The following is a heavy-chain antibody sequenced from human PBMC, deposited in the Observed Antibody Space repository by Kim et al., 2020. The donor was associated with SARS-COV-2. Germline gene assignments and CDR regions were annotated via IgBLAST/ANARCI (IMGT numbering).Heavy chain of an antibody. CDR1: GFTFSSYG. Sequence: GGSLRLSCAASGFTFSSYGMHWVRQAPGKGLEWVAVIWYDGSNKYYADSVKGRFTISRDNSKNTLYLQMNSLRAEDTAVYYCARGGAARPFCVDPWGQGTLVTVSS. V-gene: IGHV3-33*01. CDR3: ARGGAARPFCVDP. J-gene: IGHJ5*01. CDR2: IWYDGSNK. D-gene: IGHD6-6*01.